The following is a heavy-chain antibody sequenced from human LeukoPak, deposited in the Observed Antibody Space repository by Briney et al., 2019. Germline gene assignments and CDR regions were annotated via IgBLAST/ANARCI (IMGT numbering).Heavy chain of an antibody. CDR1: GFTFSSHW. CDR2: ISSSSSYI. J-gene: IGHJ1*01. V-gene: IGHV3-21*01. D-gene: IGHD2-2*01. Sequence: KTGGSLRLSCAASGFTFSSHWMHWVRQAPGKGLEWVSSISSSSSYIYYADSMKGRFTISRDNAKNSLYLQMNSLRAEDTAVYYCTTVLIGYCSTTSCYAGDFWGQGTLVIVSS. CDR3: TTVLIGYCSTTSCYAGDF.